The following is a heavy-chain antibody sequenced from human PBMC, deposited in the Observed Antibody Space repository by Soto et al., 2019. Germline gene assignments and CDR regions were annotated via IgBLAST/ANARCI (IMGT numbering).Heavy chain of an antibody. CDR1: GYTFTSYG. J-gene: IGHJ6*02. D-gene: IGHD1-26*01. Sequence: ASVKVSCKASGYTFTSYGIRWVRQAPGQGLEGMGWINAGNGNTKYSQKFQGRVTITRDTSATTAYMELSSLRSEDTAVYYCARCGATEYGMDVWGQGTTVTVSS. CDR2: INAGNGNT. CDR3: ARCGATEYGMDV. V-gene: IGHV1-3*01.